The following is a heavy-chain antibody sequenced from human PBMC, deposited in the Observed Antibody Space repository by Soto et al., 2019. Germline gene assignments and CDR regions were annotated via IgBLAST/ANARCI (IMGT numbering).Heavy chain of an antibody. D-gene: IGHD3-3*01. Sequence: ASVKVSCKASGDTFTSYDINWVRQATGQGLEWMGWMNPNSGNTGYAQKFQGRVTMTRNTSISTAYMELSSLRSEDTAVYYCARGYDFWSGYLYFDYWGQGTLVTVSS. CDR1: GDTFTSYD. J-gene: IGHJ4*02. V-gene: IGHV1-8*01. CDR2: MNPNSGNT. CDR3: ARGYDFWSGYLYFDY.